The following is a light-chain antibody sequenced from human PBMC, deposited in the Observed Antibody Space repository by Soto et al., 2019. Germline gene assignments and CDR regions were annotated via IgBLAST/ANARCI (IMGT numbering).Light chain of an antibody. CDR2: DVS. Sequence: ALTQPRSVSGSPGQSVTISCTGTSSVLGAYNFVSWYQQHPGKAPKLMIYDVSKRPSGVPDRFSGSKSGNTASLTISGLQAEDEADYYCCSYAGSYTYVFGTGTKVTVL. V-gene: IGLV2-11*01. CDR1: SSVLGAYNF. CDR3: CSYAGSYTYV. J-gene: IGLJ1*01.